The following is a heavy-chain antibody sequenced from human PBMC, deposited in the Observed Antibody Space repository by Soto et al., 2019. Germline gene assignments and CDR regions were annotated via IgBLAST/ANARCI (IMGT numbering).Heavy chain of an antibody. CDR3: AKDLLLHLGELSFMFDY. V-gene: IGHV3-30*18. CDR2: ISYDGSNK. CDR1: GFTFSSYG. Sequence: QVQLVESGGGVVQPGRSLRLSCAASGFTFSSYGMHWVRQAPGKGLEWVAVISYDGSNKYYADSVKGRFTISRDNSKNTLYLQMNSLRAEDTAVYYCAKDLLLHLGELSFMFDYWGQGTLVTVSS. J-gene: IGHJ4*02. D-gene: IGHD3-16*02.